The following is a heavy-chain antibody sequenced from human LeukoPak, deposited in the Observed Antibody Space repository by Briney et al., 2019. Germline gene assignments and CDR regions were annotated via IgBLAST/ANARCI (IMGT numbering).Heavy chain of an antibody. V-gene: IGHV3-33*01. CDR2: IWYDGSDK. CDR3: ARDSYCSSGSCYYFDF. D-gene: IGHD2-15*01. CDR1: GFTFTSYA. J-gene: IGHJ4*02. Sequence: PGKSLRLSCTASGFTFTSYAIHWVRQATGKGLEWVAVIWYDGSDKYYADSVKGRFTISRDISKNTLYLQMNSLRAEDTAVYYCARDSYCSSGSCYYFDFWGQGALVAVSS.